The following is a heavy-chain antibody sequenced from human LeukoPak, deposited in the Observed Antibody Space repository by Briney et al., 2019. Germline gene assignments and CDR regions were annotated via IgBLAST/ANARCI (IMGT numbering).Heavy chain of an antibody. Sequence: PSETLSLTCTVSGGSISSSNYYWGWIRQPPGKGLEWIGSLYYSGSTYYNPSLKSRVTISVDTSKNQFSLKLSSVTAADTAVYYCARHSGSYYPGINWFDPWGQGTLVTVSS. J-gene: IGHJ5*02. CDR3: ARHSGSYYPGINWFDP. D-gene: IGHD1-26*01. V-gene: IGHV4-39*01. CDR1: GGSISSSNYY. CDR2: LYYSGST.